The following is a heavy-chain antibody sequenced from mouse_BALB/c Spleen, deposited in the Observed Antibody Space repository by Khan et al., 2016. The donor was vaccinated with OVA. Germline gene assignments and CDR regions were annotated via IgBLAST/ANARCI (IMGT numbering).Heavy chain of an antibody. CDR2: INPNNGYT. CDR1: GYTFTDYI. Sequence: VRLQQSGPELVKPGASVKIPCKASGYTFTDYIIDWVKQSHGKSLEWIGDINPNNGYTVYNQRFKGKATLTVDKSSSTAYMELRSLTSEDTAVYYGARQSYGGFAYWGQGTLVTVSA. D-gene: IGHD2-12*01. CDR3: ARQSYGGFAY. J-gene: IGHJ3*01. V-gene: IGHV1-18*01.